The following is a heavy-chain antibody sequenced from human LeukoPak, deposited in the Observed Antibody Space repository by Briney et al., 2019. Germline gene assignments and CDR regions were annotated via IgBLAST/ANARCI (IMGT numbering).Heavy chain of an antibody. CDR2: ISSNGGST. D-gene: IGHD4-17*01. V-gene: IGHV3-64*01. CDR3: ARRTVTTLGNWFDP. CDR1: GFTFSSYA. J-gene: IGHJ5*02. Sequence: GGSLRLSCAASGFTFSSYAMHWVRQAPGKGLEYVSAISSNGGSTYYANSVKGRFTISRDNSKNTLYLQMGSLRAEDMAVYYCARRTVTTLGNWFDPGGQGTLVTVSS.